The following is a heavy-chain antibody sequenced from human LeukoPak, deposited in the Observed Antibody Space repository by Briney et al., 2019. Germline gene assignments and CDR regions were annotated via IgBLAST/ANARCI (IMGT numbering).Heavy chain of an antibody. Sequence: SETLSLTCTVSGGSISSYYWSRIRQPPGKGLEWIGYIYYSGSTNYNPSLKSRVTISVDTSKNQFSLKLSSVTAADTAVYYCASGVTMVRGVHMDVWGKGTTVTISS. V-gene: IGHV4-59*01. CDR1: GGSISSYY. D-gene: IGHD3-10*01. J-gene: IGHJ6*03. CDR2: IYYSGST. CDR3: ASGVTMVRGVHMDV.